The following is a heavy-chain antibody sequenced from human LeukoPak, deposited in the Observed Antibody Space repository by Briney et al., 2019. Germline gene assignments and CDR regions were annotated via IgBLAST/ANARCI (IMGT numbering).Heavy chain of an antibody. CDR3: TRSITVIVVAYRD. CDR1: GFTFGDYV. J-gene: IGHJ1*01. D-gene: IGHD3-22*01. V-gene: IGHV3-49*03. Sequence: PGGSLRLSCTASGFTFGDYVMSWFRQAPGKGLEWVGFIRSKIYGGTTEYAASMKGRFTISRDDSKSIAYPQMNSLKTEDTAVYYCTRSITVIVVAYRDWGQGTLVTVSS. CDR2: IRSKIYGGTT.